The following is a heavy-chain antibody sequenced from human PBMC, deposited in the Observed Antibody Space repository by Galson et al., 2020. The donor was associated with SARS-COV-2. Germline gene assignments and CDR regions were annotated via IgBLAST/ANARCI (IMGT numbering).Heavy chain of an antibody. CDR2: ISGSGGST. CDR3: AKDLGAVAAAGLFDY. D-gene: IGHD6-13*01. Sequence: GESLKISCAASGFTFSSYAMSWVRQAPGKGLEWVSAISGSGGSTYYADSVKGRFTISRDNSKNTLYLQMNSLRAEDTAVYYCAKDLGAVAAAGLFDYWGQGTLVTVSS. J-gene: IGHJ4*02. CDR1: GFTFSSYA. V-gene: IGHV3-23*01.